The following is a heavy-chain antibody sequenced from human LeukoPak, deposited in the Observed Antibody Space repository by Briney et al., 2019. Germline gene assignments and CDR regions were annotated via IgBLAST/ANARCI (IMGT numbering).Heavy chain of an antibody. J-gene: IGHJ6*03. CDR1: GYTFTSYG. CDR2: ISAYNGNT. Sequence: ASVKVSCKASGYTFTSYGISWVRQAPGQGLEWMGWISAYNGNTNYAQKLQGRVTMTTDTSTSTAYMELRSLRSDDTAVYYCARDLLVRGVIITDYYYYYMDVWGKGTTVTVSS. D-gene: IGHD3-10*01. CDR3: ARDLLVRGVIITDYYYYYMDV. V-gene: IGHV1-18*01.